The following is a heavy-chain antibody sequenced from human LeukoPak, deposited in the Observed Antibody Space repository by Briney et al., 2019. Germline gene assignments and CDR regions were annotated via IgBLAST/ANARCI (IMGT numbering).Heavy chain of an antibody. CDR1: GGSISSYY. V-gene: IGHV4-59*08. J-gene: IGHJ6*02. Sequence: SETLSLTCTVSGGSISSYYWSWIRQPPGKGLEWIGYIYYSGSTNYNPSLKSRVTISVDTSKNQFSLKLSSVTAADTAVYYCARLQPLYSSGWYSPYYYYGMDVWGQGTTVTVSS. CDR2: IYYSGST. D-gene: IGHD6-19*01. CDR3: ARLQPLYSSGWYSPYYYYGMDV.